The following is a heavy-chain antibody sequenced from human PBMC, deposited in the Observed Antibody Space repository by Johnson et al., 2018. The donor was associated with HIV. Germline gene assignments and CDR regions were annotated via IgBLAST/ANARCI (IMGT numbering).Heavy chain of an antibody. CDR2: INWNGGST. Sequence: VQLVESGGGVVRPGGSLRLSCAASGFTFDDYGMSWVRPAPGKGLEWVSGINWNGGSTGYADSVKGRFTISRDNAKNSLYLQMNSLRAEDTAVYYCAKGVRQWSPSDAFDIWGQGTMVTVAS. D-gene: IGHD6-19*01. J-gene: IGHJ3*02. CDR3: AKGVRQWSPSDAFDI. V-gene: IGHV3-20*04. CDR1: GFTFDDYG.